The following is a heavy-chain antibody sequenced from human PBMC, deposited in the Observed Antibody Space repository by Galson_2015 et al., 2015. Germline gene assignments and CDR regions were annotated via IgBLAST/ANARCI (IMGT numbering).Heavy chain of an antibody. J-gene: IGHJ5*02. D-gene: IGHD3-10*01. V-gene: IGHV2-5*02. Sequence: PALVTPTQPLTLPCTFSGFSLSTSGVGVDWIRQPPGKALEWLALLSWDDDKRYSPSLKSRLTITKDTSKNQVVLTMTNMDPVVTATYYCSHIYVVRGVKVAFDPWGQGTLVTVSS. CDR1: GFSLSTSGVG. CDR3: SHIYVVRGVKVAFDP. CDR2: LSWDDDK.